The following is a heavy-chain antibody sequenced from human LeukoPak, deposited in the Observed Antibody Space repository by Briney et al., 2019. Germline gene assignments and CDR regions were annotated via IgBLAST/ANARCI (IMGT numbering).Heavy chain of an antibody. CDR3: AKARRYGSGRGYFDY. D-gene: IGHD3-10*01. CDR2: ISGSGGST. CDR1: GFTVSSNY. V-gene: IGHV3-23*01. J-gene: IGHJ4*02. Sequence: GGSLRLSCAASGFTVSSNYMSWVRQAPGKGLEWVSAISGSGGSTYYADSVKGRFTISRDNSKNTLYLQMNSLRAEDTAVYYCAKARRYGSGRGYFDYWGQGTLVTVSS.